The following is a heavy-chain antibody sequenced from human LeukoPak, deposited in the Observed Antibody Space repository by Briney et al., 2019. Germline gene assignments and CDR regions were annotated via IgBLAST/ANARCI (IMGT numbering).Heavy chain of an antibody. D-gene: IGHD6-13*01. CDR1: GGSFSGYY. V-gene: IGHV4-34*01. J-gene: IGHJ6*04. CDR3: ARLPSSSWYPYYYYGMDV. CDR2: INHSGST. Sequence: SETLSLTCAVYGGSFSGYYWSWIRQPPGKGLEWIGEINHSGSTNYNPSLKSRVTISVDRSKNQFSLKLSSVTAADTAVYYCARLPSSSWYPYYYYGMDVWGKGTTVTVSS.